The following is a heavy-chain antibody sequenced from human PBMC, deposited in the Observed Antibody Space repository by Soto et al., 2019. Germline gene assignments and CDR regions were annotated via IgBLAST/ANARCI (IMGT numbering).Heavy chain of an antibody. CDR1: GDSLSTYY. V-gene: IGHV4-4*07. D-gene: IGHD3-16*02. J-gene: IGHJ4*02. Sequence: QVQLQESGPGLVRPSETLSLTCTVSGDSLSTYYWRWIRQPAGERLEWIGRIHDTGRTNYNPSLKSRVTMSVDTSKNQFSLRVNSVTAADTAVYYCARESVSGTYRFDSWGQGTLVTVSS. CDR3: ARESVSGTYRFDS. CDR2: IHDTGRT.